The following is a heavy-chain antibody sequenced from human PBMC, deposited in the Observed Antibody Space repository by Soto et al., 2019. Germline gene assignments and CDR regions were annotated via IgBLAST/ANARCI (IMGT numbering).Heavy chain of an antibody. CDR1: GGSVSSGSYY. D-gene: IGHD2-15*01. V-gene: IGHV4-61*01. J-gene: IGHJ6*02. CDR3: ARDRDCSGGSCYYPYYYYYGMDV. CDR2: IYYSGST. Sequence: QVQLQESGPGLVKPSETLSLTCTVSGGSVSSGSYYWSWIRQPPGKGLEWIGYIYYSGSTNYNPPLKSRVTISVDTSKNQFSLKLSSVTAADTAVYYCARDRDCSGGSCYYPYYYYYGMDVWGQGTTVTVSS.